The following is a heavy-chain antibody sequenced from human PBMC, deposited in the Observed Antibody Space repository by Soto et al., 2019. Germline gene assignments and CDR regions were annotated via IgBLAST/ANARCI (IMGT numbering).Heavy chain of an antibody. J-gene: IGHJ4*02. CDR2: INPTGGST. V-gene: IGHV1-46*01. CDR3: ARHMAAGDV. D-gene: IGHD2-8*02. CDR1: GYTFINYY. Sequence: QVQLVQSGAEVKKPGASVKVSCKASGYTFINYYIHWVRQAPGHGLEWMAIINPTGGSTNYAKKFQGTLTLIMDTWTTTDYMELSRQTSEDKAIYHRARHMAAGDVWGQGTLVTVSS.